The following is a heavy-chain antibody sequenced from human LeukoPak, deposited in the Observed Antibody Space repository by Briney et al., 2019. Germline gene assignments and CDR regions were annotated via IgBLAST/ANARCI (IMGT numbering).Heavy chain of an antibody. CDR1: GYTFTSYG. J-gene: IGHJ4*02. D-gene: IGHD3-22*01. CDR2: ISAYNGNT. V-gene: IGHV1-18*01. Sequence: ASVKVSCKASGYTFTSYGISWVRQAPGQGLEWMGWISAYNGNTNYAQKLQGRVTMTTDTSTSTAYMELGSLRSDDTAVYCCARNYYYDSSGYLDYWGQGTLVTVSS. CDR3: ARNYYYDSSGYLDY.